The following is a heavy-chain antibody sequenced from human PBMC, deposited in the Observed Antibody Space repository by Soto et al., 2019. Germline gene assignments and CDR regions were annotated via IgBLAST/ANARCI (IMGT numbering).Heavy chain of an antibody. CDR2: ISSSSSDI. V-gene: IGHV3-48*01. CDR3: ARDQLYYNDISGRPLNAFDV. CDR1: EFTFSSDH. J-gene: IGHJ3*01. D-gene: IGHD3-22*01. Sequence: GGSLRLSCAASEFTFSSDHMNWVRQAPGKGLEWISYISSSSSDIYYADSVKGRFTISRDNAKNSLYLQMNSLRAEDTAVYYCARDQLYYNDISGRPLNAFDVWGQGTMVTVSS.